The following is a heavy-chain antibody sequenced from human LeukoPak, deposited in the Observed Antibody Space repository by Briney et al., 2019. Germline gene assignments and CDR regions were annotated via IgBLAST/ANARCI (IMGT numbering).Heavy chain of an antibody. CDR1: GFTFSSHE. Sequence: GGSLRLSCAASGFTFSSHEMNWVRQAPGKGLEWVSYISGSDSSRYYADSVKGRFTISRDNAKNSLYLQMNSLRAEDTAFYYCARDYYDSSGYYTFDYWGQGTLVTVSS. V-gene: IGHV3-48*03. CDR2: ISGSDSSR. D-gene: IGHD3-22*01. J-gene: IGHJ4*02. CDR3: ARDYYDSSGYYTFDY.